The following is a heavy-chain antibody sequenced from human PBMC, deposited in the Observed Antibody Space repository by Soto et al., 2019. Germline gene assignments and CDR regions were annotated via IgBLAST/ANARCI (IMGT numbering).Heavy chain of an antibody. CDR3: ATPLIGSGWDY. Sequence: PSETLSLTCTVSGGSISSSSYYWGWIRQPPGKGLEWIGSIYYSGSTYYNPSLKSRVTISVDTSKNQFSLKLSSVTAADTAVYYCATPLIGSGWDYWGQGTLVTVSS. V-gene: IGHV4-39*01. CDR1: GGSISSSSYY. J-gene: IGHJ4*02. CDR2: IYYSGST. D-gene: IGHD6-19*01.